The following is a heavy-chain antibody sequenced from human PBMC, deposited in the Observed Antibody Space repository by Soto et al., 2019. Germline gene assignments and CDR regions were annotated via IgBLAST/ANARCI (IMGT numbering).Heavy chain of an antibody. CDR3: ARNRYGGYDFDY. J-gene: IGHJ4*02. CDR1: SGSITSSNW. Sequence: QVQLQESGPGLVKPSGTLSLTCAVSSGSITSSNWWSWVRQPPGKGLEWIGAVSHSGSTNYIPSLKSRVTISVDKSSNQFSLRLSSVTAADTAVYYCARNRYGGYDFDYWGQGTLVTVSS. V-gene: IGHV4-4*02. CDR2: VSHSGST. D-gene: IGHD5-12*01.